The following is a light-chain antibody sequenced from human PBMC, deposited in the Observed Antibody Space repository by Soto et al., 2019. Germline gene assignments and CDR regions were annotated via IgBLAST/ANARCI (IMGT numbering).Light chain of an antibody. CDR1: NSDVGGYNY. CDR2: DVS. J-gene: IGLJ2*01. V-gene: IGLV2-11*01. CDR3: CSYAGSYPVV. Sequence: QSALTQPRSVSGSPGQSVTISCTGTNSDVGGYNYVSWYQQHPGKAPKLMIYDVSKRPSGVPDRFSDSKSGNTASLTISGLQAEDEADYYCCSYAGSYPVVFGGGTKLTVL.